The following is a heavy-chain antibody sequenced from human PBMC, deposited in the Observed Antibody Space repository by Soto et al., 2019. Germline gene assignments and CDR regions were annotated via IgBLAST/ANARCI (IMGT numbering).Heavy chain of an antibody. V-gene: IGHV1-69*01. Sequence: QVQLVQSGAEVKKPGSSVKVSCTASGGTFSSYAISWVRQAPGQGLEWMGGIIPIFGTANYAQKFQGRVTITADESTSTAYMELSSLRSEDTAVYYCARDHYDSSGYYSHGYYYYYGMDVWGQGTTVTVSS. J-gene: IGHJ6*02. CDR3: ARDHYDSSGYYSHGYYYYYGMDV. D-gene: IGHD3-22*01. CDR1: GGTFSSYA. CDR2: IIPIFGTA.